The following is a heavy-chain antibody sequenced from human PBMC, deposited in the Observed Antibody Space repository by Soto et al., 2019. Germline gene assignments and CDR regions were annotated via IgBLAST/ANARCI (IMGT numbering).Heavy chain of an antibody. CDR3: AKDLAEYYYDSSGYYGGGSAIDY. J-gene: IGHJ4*02. CDR2: ISYDGSNK. Sequence: GGSLRLSCAASGFTFSSYGMHWVRQAPGKGLEWVAVISYDGSNKYYADSVKGRFTISRDNSKNTLYLQMNSLRAEDTAVYYCAKDLAEYYYDSSGYYGGGSAIDYWGQGTLVTVSS. V-gene: IGHV3-30*18. D-gene: IGHD3-22*01. CDR1: GFTFSSYG.